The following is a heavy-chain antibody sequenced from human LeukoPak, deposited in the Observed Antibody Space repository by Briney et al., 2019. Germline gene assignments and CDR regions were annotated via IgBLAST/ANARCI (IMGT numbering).Heavy chain of an antibody. J-gene: IGHJ4*02. CDR1: GFTFSDFT. CDR3: ARAVRGFDY. CDR2: ISGSSSSYI. V-gene: IGHV3-21*01. Sequence: GGSLRLSCAASGFTFSDFTMNWVRQAPGKGLEWVSCISGSSSSYIYYSDSVRGRFTISRDNAKNSLYLQMNSLTAEDTAVYYCARAVRGFDYWGQGTLVTVSS. D-gene: IGHD3-10*01.